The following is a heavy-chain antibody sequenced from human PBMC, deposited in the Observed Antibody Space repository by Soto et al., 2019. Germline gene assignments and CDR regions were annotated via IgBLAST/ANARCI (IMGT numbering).Heavy chain of an antibody. CDR3: AKTRGYSSGWYEDY. D-gene: IGHD6-19*01. CDR1: GGSISSSNW. V-gene: IGHV4-4*02. Sequence: SETLSLTCAVSGGSISSSNWWSWVRQPPGKGLEWIGEIYHSGSTDYNPSLKSRVTISVDKSKNQFSLKLSSVTAADTAVYYCAKTRGYSSGWYEDYWGQGTLVT. CDR2: IYHSGST. J-gene: IGHJ4*02.